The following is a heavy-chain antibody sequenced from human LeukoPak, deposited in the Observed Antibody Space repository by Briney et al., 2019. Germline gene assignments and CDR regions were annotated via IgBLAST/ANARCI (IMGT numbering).Heavy chain of an antibody. V-gene: IGHV1-18*01. CDR1: GYTFTSYG. Sequence: PGASVKVSCKASGYTFTSYGISWVRQAPGQGLEWMGWISAYNGNTNYAQKLQGRVTMTTDTSTSTAYMELRSLRSDDTAVYYCARDLVVPAALPDAFDIWGQGTMVTVSS. J-gene: IGHJ3*02. D-gene: IGHD2-2*01. CDR3: ARDLVVPAALPDAFDI. CDR2: ISAYNGNT.